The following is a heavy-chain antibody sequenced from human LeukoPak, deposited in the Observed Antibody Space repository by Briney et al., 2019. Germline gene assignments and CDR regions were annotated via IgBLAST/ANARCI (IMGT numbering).Heavy chain of an antibody. CDR1: GFTFSSYA. CDR2: ISYDGSNK. CDR3: ARAGSSGWYSFDY. D-gene: IGHD6-19*01. Sequence: GGSLRLSCAASGFTFSSYAMHWVRQAPGKGLEWVALISYDGSNKYYAESVKGRFTISRDNSKNTLYLQMNSLRAEDTAVYYCARAGSSGWYSFDYWGQGTLVTVSP. V-gene: IGHV3-30-3*01. J-gene: IGHJ4*02.